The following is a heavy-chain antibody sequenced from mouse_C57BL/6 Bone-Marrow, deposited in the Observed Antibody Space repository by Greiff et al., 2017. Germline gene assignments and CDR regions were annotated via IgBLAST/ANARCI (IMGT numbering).Heavy chain of an antibody. CDR3: ARPYYSNYDWFAY. D-gene: IGHD2-5*01. J-gene: IGHJ3*01. CDR2: ISSGGSYT. Sequence: EVKLMESGGDLVKPGGSLKLSCAASGFTFSSYGMSWVRQTPDKRLEWVATISSGGSYTYYPDSVKGRFTISRDNAKNTLYLQMSSLKSEDTAMYYCARPYYSNYDWFAYWGQGTLVTVSA. CDR1: GFTFSSYG. V-gene: IGHV5-6*01.